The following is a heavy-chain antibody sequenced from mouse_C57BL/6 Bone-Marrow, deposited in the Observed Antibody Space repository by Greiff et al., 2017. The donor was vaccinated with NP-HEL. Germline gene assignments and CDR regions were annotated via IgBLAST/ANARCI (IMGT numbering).Heavy chain of an antibody. CDR1: GYAFTNYL. CDR2: INPGSGGT. J-gene: IGHJ1*03. CDR3: ARRVPHWDFDV. Sequence: VQLQQSGAELVRPGTSVKVSCKASGYAFTNYLIEWVKQRPGQGLEWIGVINPGSGGTYYNEKFKGKATLTADKSSSTAYMQLSSLTSEDSAVYFCARRVPHWDFDVWGTGTTVTVSS. V-gene: IGHV1-54*01. D-gene: IGHD5-1*01.